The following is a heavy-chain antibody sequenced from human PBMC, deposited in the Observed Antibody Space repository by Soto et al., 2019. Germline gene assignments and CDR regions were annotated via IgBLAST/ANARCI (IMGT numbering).Heavy chain of an antibody. Sequence: QVQLVESGGALVKPGGSLRLSCAASGFNFSDFYISWIRQAPGKGLEWVSFISATGETIYYAESVKGRFTISRDNAQKSRVLQMNSLRDEDTAIYYCASQLQGSRRKYYFHFWGQGTLVTVSS. D-gene: IGHD1-26*01. J-gene: IGHJ4*02. CDR2: ISATGETI. V-gene: IGHV3-11*01. CDR3: ASQLQGSRRKYYFHF. CDR1: GFNFSDFY.